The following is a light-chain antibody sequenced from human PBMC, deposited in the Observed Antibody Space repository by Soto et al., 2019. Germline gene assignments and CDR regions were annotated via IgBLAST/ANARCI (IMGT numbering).Light chain of an antibody. V-gene: IGKV3-20*01. CDR3: QQYGDSPRT. CDR2: GAS. CDR1: QSVSRNY. J-gene: IGKJ1*01. Sequence: EIVLTQSPGTLSLSPGERATLSCRASQSVSRNYLAWYQHKPGQAPTLLIYGASRRTPGIPDRFSGRGSGNDLTLTISELEPEDFAVYYCQQYGDSPRTFGQGPKVEIK.